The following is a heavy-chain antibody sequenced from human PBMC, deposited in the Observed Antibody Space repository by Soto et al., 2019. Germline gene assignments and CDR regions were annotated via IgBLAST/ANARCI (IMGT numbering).Heavy chain of an antibody. D-gene: IGHD3-22*01. CDR1: GFPLTSSA. V-gene: IGHV1-58*01. Sequence: SVKVACKASGFPLTSSALQWVRQARGQRLEWIGWIVVGSGNTNYAQKFQERVTITRDMSTSTAYMELSSLRSEDTAVYYCAAEDTMIVVVSFLDYYYGMDVWGQGTTVTVSS. CDR3: AAEDTMIVVVSFLDYYYGMDV. J-gene: IGHJ6*02. CDR2: IVVGSGNT.